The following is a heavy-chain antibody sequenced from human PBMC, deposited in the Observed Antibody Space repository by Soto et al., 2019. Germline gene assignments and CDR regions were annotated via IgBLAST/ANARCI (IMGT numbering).Heavy chain of an antibody. D-gene: IGHD5-18*01. CDR3: AHFVLQVYSYGPNGFDY. CDR2: IYWDDDK. J-gene: IGHJ4*02. CDR1: GFSLSTSGVG. Sequence: SGPTLVNPTQTLTLTCTFSGFSLSTSGVGVGWIRQPPGKALEWLALIYWDDDKRYSPSLKSRLTITKDTSKNQVVLTMTNMDPVDTATYYCAHFVLQVYSYGPNGFDYWGQGTLVTVSS. V-gene: IGHV2-5*02.